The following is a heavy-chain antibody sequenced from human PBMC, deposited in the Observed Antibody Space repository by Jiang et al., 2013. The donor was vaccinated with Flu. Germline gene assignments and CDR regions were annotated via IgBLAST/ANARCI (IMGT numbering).Heavy chain of an antibody. CDR3: ARAPVFDL. V-gene: IGHV3-66*01. J-gene: IGHJ2*01. Sequence: RFTISRDNSKNTLYLQMNSLRAEDTAVYYCARAPVFDLWGRGTLVTVSS.